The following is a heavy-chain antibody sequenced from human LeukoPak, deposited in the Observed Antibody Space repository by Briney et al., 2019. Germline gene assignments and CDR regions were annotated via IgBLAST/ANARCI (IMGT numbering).Heavy chain of an antibody. D-gene: IGHD2-21*02. CDR1: GGSFSTYY. J-gene: IGHJ3*02. CDR2: INHSGST. CDR3: ARVGYPTQRRVLSAVTVPTAGAFDI. V-gene: IGHV4-34*01. Sequence: MTSETLSLTCAVYGGSFSTYYWTWIRQSPGKGLEWIGEINHSGSTTYSPSLKSRVTISVDKSKNQFSLRLSSVTAADTAIYYCARVGYPTQRRVLSAVTVPTAGAFDIWGQGTLVTVSS.